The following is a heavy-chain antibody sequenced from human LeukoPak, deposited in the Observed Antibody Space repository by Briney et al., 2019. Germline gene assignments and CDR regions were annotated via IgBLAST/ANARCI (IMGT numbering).Heavy chain of an antibody. CDR1: GYTFTSYY. J-gene: IGHJ4*02. CDR3: ASSLSKLPSDY. V-gene: IGHV1-46*03. D-gene: IGHD2-15*01. CDR2: INPSGGST. Sequence: ASVKVSCKASGYTFTSYYMHWVRQAPGQGLEWMGIINPSGGSTSYAQKFQGRVTVTRDTSTSTVYMELSSLRSEDTAVYYCASSLSKLPSDYWGQGTLVTVSS.